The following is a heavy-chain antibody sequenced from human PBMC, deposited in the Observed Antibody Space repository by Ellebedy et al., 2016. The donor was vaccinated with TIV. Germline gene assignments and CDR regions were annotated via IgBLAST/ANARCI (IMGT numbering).Heavy chain of an antibody. J-gene: IGHJ4*02. CDR2: IKQDGSEK. V-gene: IGHV3-7*01. D-gene: IGHD2-8*01. CDR1: GFTFRNYC. Sequence: ESLKISCAASGFTFRNYCMSWVRQAPGKGLEWVANIKQDGSEKNYVDSVKGRFTISRDNAKNSLSLQMNSLRAEDTAVYYCAREAINYGTNSYYFDYWGQGTLVAVSS. CDR3: AREAINYGTNSYYFDY.